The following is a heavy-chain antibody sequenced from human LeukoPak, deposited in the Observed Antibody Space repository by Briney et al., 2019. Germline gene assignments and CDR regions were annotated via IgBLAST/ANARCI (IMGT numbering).Heavy chain of an antibody. J-gene: IGHJ4*02. D-gene: IGHD3-10*01. CDR2: IYPGDSDT. CDR1: GYSFTSYW. V-gene: IGHV5-51*01. Sequence: GESLQISCKGSGYSFTSYWIGWVRPMPGKGLEWMGIIYPGDSDTRYSPSFQGQVTISADKSISTAYLQWSSLKASDTAMYYCARAPFGELSSLDYWGQGTLVTVSS. CDR3: ARAPFGELSSLDY.